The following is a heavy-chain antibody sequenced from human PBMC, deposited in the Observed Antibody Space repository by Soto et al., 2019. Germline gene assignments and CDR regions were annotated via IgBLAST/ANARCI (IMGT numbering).Heavy chain of an antibody. J-gene: IGHJ6*02. CDR3: ASLRSFDALFFSGYGMDV. D-gene: IGHD1-26*01. V-gene: IGHV1-2*04. Sequence: ASVKVSCKASGYTFTGYYMHWVRQAPGQGLEWMGWINPNSGGTNYAQKFQGWVTMTRDASKNQFSLKLSSVTAADTAVYYCASLRSFDALFFSGYGMDVWGQGTTVTVSS. CDR1: GYTFTGYY. CDR2: INPNSGGT.